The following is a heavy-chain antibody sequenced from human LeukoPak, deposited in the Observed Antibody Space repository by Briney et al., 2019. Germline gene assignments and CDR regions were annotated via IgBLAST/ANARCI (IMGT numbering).Heavy chain of an antibody. V-gene: IGHV3-23*01. CDR1: GFTFSSYA. D-gene: IGHD3-22*01. CDR2: ISGSGGST. J-gene: IGHJ4*02. Sequence: GGSLRLSCAASGFTFSSYAMSWVRQAPGKGLEWVSGISGSGGSTHYADSVKGRIIISRDNSKITLHLQMNSLRAEDTAVYYCAKAAMIVGRTYYFDCWGQGTLVTVSS. CDR3: AKAAMIVGRTYYFDC.